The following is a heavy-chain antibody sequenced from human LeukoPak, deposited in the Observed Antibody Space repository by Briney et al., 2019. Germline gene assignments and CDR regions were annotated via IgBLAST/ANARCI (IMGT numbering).Heavy chain of an antibody. J-gene: IGHJ4*02. D-gene: IGHD6-19*01. V-gene: IGHV4-4*07. CDR1: GGSISSYY. CDR3: ARGSYSSGWYGFDY. Sequence: PSEILSLTCTVPGGSISSYYWSWIRQPAGKGLDWIGRIHTRGSTNFTPSLQSRVTISVDKSKNQCSLKLNSVTAADTAVYYCARGSYSSGWYGFDYWGQGTLVTVSS. CDR2: IHTRGST.